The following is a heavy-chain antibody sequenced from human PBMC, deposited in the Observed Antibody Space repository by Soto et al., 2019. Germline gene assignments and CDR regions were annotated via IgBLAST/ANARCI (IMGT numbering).Heavy chain of an antibody. V-gene: IGHV4-59*08. CDR2: IYYAGTT. CDR1: DGSLSPNY. D-gene: IGHD3-3*01. CDR3: ARLGRFCQALDS. J-gene: IGHJ4*02. Sequence: QVQLQESGPGLVKPSETLSLSCTVSDGSLSPNYWRWIRQPPGKGLEWIGYIYYAGTTTYNPSLKSRVTISLDTPKNEVSLKLTSVTAADTAVYYCARLGRFCQALDSWGPGTLVTVSS.